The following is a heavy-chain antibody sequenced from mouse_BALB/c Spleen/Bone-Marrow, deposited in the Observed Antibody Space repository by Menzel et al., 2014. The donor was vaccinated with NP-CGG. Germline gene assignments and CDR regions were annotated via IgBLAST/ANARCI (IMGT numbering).Heavy chain of an antibody. V-gene: IGHV1S132*01. CDR3: ARERDYGDYFDY. D-gene: IGHD1-1*01. J-gene: IGHJ2*01. CDR2: IYPGTGST. Sequence: ESGAELVGPGASVKLSCKTSGYIFTSYWIHWVKQRSGQGLEWIARIYPGTGSTYYNEKFKGEATLTSDKSSHTAYMELSSLTSDDSAVYYCARERDYGDYFDYWGQGTTLTVSS. CDR1: GYIFTSYW.